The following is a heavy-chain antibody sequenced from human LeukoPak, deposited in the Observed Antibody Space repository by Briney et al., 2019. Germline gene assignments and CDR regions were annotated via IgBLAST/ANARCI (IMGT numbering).Heavy chain of an antibody. Sequence: GGSLRLSCAASGFSFSSYAMSWVRQAPGKGLKWVSGISGSDGSTYYADSVKGRFTISRDNSKNTLYLQMNSLRAEDMAVYYCAKDGGQGADYWGQGTLVSVSS. V-gene: IGHV3-23*01. CDR1: GFSFSSYA. CDR2: ISGSDGST. J-gene: IGHJ4*02. CDR3: AKDGGQGADY. D-gene: IGHD3-16*01.